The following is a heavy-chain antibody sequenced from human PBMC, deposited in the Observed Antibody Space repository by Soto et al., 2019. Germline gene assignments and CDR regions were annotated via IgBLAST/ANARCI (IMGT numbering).Heavy chain of an antibody. CDR3: ARGRCSYGIYSYYYAMDV. D-gene: IGHD5-18*01. CDR1: GGSFSGYY. CDR2: INHSGST. J-gene: IGHJ6*02. V-gene: IGHV4-34*01. Sequence: QVQLQQWGAGLLKPSETLSLTCAVYGGSFSGYYWSWIRQPPGKGLEWIGEINHSGSTNYNPSLKSRVTISVDTSKNQCSLKLSSVTAADTAVYYCARGRCSYGIYSYYYAMDVWGQGTTVTVSS.